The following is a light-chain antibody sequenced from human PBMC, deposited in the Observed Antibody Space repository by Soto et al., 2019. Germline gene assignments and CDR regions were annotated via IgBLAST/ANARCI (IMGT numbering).Light chain of an antibody. CDR3: QQYNSYPYT. Sequence: DIQMTQSPSTLSASVGDRVTITCRASQSISSWLAWYQQKPGKAPKLLIYKASSLQSGVPSRFSGSGSGTEFTLTISSLQPDDFATYDAQQYNSYPYTFGQGTKLDIK. CDR1: QSISSW. CDR2: KAS. V-gene: IGKV1-5*03. J-gene: IGKJ2*01.